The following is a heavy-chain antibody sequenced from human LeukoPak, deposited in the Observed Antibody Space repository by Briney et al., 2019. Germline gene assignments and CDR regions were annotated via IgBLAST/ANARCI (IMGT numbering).Heavy chain of an antibody. V-gene: IGHV3-7*03. Sequence: GGSLRLSCAASPGITFSDYWIYWVRQAPGKGLEGVAIIRQDGRETHYFDSVRGRFTISRDNAKSSVYLEINSLRAEDTAVYYCVGGIGWQPDYWGQGTLVTVSS. CDR3: VGGIGWQPDY. J-gene: IGHJ4*02. CDR2: IRQDGRET. CDR1: PGITFSDYW. D-gene: IGHD6-19*01.